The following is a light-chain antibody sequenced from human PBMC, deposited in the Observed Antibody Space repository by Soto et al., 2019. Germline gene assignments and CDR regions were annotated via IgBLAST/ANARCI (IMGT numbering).Light chain of an antibody. CDR1: QGIGDT. J-gene: IGKJ4*01. V-gene: IGKV3-15*01. CDR2: DTS. CDR3: QRYNNWPLT. Sequence: EIIMAQSPAALSVSPGEGATRSCRASQGIGDTLAWYQHKPGQTPRLLIYDTSTRATGVPARFSGSRSGTEFTLTINSLQSEDFAVYYCQRYNNWPLTFGGGTKVDIK.